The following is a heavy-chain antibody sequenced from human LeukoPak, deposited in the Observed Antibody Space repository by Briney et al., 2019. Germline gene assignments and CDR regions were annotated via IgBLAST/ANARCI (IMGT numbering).Heavy chain of an antibody. CDR3: ARDLYGDPYYFDY. Sequence: GGSLRLSCVVSGLIFGDCWMSWVRQAPGKGLEWVANIKQDGSEKYYVDSVKGRFTISRDNAKNSLYLQMNSLRAEDTAVYYCARDLYGDPYYFDYWGQGTLVTVSS. CDR2: IKQDGSEK. V-gene: IGHV3-7*01. CDR1: GLIFGDCW. J-gene: IGHJ4*02. D-gene: IGHD4-17*01.